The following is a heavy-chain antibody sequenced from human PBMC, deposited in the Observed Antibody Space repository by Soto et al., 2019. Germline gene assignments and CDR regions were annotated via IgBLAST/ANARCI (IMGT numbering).Heavy chain of an antibody. V-gene: IGHV3-20*04. CDR2: INWNGGST. Sequence: PGGSLRLSCAASGFTFDDYGMSWVRQAPGKGLEWVSGINWNGGSTGYADSVKGRFTISRDNAKNSLYLQMNSLRAEDTALYYCARDNDVPVLLGYYDILPADAFDIWGQGTLVTVSS. CDR1: GFTFDDYG. J-gene: IGHJ3*02. D-gene: IGHD3-9*01. CDR3: ARDNDVPVLLGYYDILPADAFDI.